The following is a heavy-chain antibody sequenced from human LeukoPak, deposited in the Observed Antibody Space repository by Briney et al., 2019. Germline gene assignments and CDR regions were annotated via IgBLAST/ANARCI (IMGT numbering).Heavy chain of an antibody. Sequence: PGGSLRLSCAASGFTFSSYAMSWVRQAPGKGLEWVSAISGSGGSTYYADSVKGRFTISRDNSKNTLYLQMNSLRAEDTAVYYCAKRIAAAHYYYYYYMDVWGKGTTVTVSS. CDR2: ISGSGGST. CDR3: AKRIAAAHYYYYYYMDV. J-gene: IGHJ6*03. D-gene: IGHD6-13*01. V-gene: IGHV3-23*01. CDR1: GFTFSSYA.